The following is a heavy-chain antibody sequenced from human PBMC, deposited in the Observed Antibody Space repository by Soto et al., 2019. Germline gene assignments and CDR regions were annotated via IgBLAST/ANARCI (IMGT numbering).Heavy chain of an antibody. D-gene: IGHD5-12*01. V-gene: IGHV4-30-4*01. J-gene: IGHJ4*02. CDR3: ARDTYSGYDCGL. CDR2: IPSRGRP. Sequence: QVQLRESGPGLVKPSQTLSLTCSVSGASVAGGSYYWSWVRQPPGKGLEWIGYIPSRGRPFYNPALTSGGTMSADTSKNQLSLQLTAVTAADTAVYYCARDTYSGYDCGLWGQGTLVTVSS. CDR1: GASVAGGSYY.